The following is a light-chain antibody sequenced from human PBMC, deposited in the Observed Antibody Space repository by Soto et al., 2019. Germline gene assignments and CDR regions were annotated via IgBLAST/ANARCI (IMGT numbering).Light chain of an antibody. CDR3: GSFTTSRIWV. Sequence: QSALTQPPSASGSPGQSVTISCTGTSSDFGDDKYVSWYQQQPGKGPNLLIYGVNSRPSGISNRFSGSKSGNTASLTISGLQVEDEAEYFCGSFTTSRIWVFGGGTKLTVL. V-gene: IGLV2-14*01. J-gene: IGLJ3*02. CDR2: GVN. CDR1: SSDFGDDKY.